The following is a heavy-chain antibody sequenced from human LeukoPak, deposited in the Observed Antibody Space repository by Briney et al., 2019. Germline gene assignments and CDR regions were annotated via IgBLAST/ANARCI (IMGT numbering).Heavy chain of an antibody. CDR1: GFNFSNYW. D-gene: IGHD3-10*01. Sequence: GGSLRLSCEASGFNFSNYWMHWVRQVPEKGLVWVSHINTDGSSATYGDSAKGRFIVSRDSAKNTLFLQMSSLRVEDTAVYYCSRGTAETAGIDFWGQGTLVTVSS. CDR3: SRGTAETAGIDF. V-gene: IGHV3-74*03. J-gene: IGHJ4*02. CDR2: INTDGSSA.